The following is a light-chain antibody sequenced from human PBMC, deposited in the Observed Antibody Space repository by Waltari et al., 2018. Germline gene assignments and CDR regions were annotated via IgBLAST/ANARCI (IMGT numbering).Light chain of an antibody. CDR2: AAS. CDR1: QSISTY. Sequence: DFQMTQSPSSLSASVGDRVTITFRSSQSISTYLNWYQHRPGKAPNLLIYAASTLQSGVPSRFSGRGSGTDFTLTISSLQPEDFAMYYCQQSYNTPRTFGQGTKVE. V-gene: IGKV1-39*01. CDR3: QQSYNTPRT. J-gene: IGKJ1*01.